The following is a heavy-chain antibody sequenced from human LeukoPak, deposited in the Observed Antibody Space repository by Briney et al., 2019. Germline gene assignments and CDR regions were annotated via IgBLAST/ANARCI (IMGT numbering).Heavy chain of an antibody. V-gene: IGHV3-23*01. CDR2: ISGSGGST. CDR3: AKDRSSSWPTANWFDP. Sequence: GGSLRLSCAASGFTFSSYAMSWVRQAPGKGLEWVSAISGSGGSTYYADSVKGRFTISRDNSKNTLYLQMNSLRAEDTAVYYCAKDRSSSWPTANWFDPWGQGTLVTVSS. D-gene: IGHD6-13*01. CDR1: GFTFSSYA. J-gene: IGHJ5*02.